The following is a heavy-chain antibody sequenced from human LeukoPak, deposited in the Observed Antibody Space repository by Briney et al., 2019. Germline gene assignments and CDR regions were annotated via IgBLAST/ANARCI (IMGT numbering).Heavy chain of an antibody. CDR1: GGSISSGGYY. J-gene: IGHJ5*02. CDR3: ARERGNYLPPSGFDP. V-gene: IGHV4-31*03. Sequence: SQTLSLTCTVSGGSISSGGYYWSWIRQHPGKGLEWIGYIYYSGSTYYNPSLKSRVTISVDTSKNQFSLKLSSVTAADTAVYYCARERGNYLPPSGFDPWGRGTLVTVSS. CDR2: IYYSGST. D-gene: IGHD4-11*01.